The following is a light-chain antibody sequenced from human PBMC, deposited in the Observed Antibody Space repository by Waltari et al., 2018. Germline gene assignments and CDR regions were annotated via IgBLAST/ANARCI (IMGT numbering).Light chain of an antibody. J-gene: IGKJ4*01. CDR2: WAS. V-gene: IGKV4-1*01. CDR1: SVLYTTNNKNY. Sequence: SVLYTTNNKNYLAWYQQKPGQPPKLLIYWASTRESGVTDRFSGSGSGTNFTLTISSLQAEDVAVYYCQQYHSPPQTFGGGTKVEIK. CDR3: QQYHSPPQT.